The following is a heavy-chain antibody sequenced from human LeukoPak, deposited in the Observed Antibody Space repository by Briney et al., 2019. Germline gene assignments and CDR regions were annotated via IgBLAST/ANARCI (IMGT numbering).Heavy chain of an antibody. Sequence: SVKVSCKLSGSSFSTYTINWVRQAPGQGLEWIGGIIPAFGKTDYAQKFQGRVTITADESTSTAYMEVTSLRSGDTAVYYCARVVVRDANNYKDYWGQGTLVTVSS. D-gene: IGHD5-24*01. V-gene: IGHV1-69*01. CDR1: GSSFSTYT. J-gene: IGHJ4*02. CDR2: IIPAFGKT. CDR3: ARVVVRDANNYKDY.